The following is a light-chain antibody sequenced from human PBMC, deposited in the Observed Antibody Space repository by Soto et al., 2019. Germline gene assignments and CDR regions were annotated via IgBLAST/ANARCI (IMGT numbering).Light chain of an antibody. CDR2: AAS. CDR3: XXXSSFPRT. Sequence: AIRMTQSPSSFSASTGDRVTITCRASQGISSYLAWYQQKPGKAPKLLIYAASTLQSGVPSRFSGSGSGTDFTLTISCLQSXXXXXXXXXXXSSFPRTFGPGTKVDIK. CDR1: QGISSY. V-gene: IGKV1-8*01. J-gene: IGKJ3*01.